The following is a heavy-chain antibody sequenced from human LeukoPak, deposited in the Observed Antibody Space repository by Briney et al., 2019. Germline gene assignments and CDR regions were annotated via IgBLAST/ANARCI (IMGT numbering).Heavy chain of an antibody. CDR2: ISSGGSTI. V-gene: IGHV3-48*04. J-gene: IGHJ4*02. CDR1: GFTFSTYN. Sequence: PGGSLRLSCAASGFTFSTYNMNWVRQAPGKGLEWVSYISSGGSTIYYADSVKGRFTISRDNAKNSLFLQMNSLRAEDTAVYFCARVQSVATTHGLDYWGQGTLVTVSS. D-gene: IGHD2-15*01. CDR3: ARVQSVATTHGLDY.